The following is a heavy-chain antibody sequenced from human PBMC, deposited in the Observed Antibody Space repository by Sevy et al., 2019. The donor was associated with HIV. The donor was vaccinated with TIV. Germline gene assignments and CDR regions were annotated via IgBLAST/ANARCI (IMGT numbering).Heavy chain of an antibody. CDR1: GLAFYAYG. CDR3: AREGCTRPHDY. D-gene: IGHD2-8*01. CDR2: FSFGCGRI. Sequence: GGSLRLSFAASGLAFYAYGLSWIGQAQGKGLDWFETFSFGCGRINYADPVKGRFTISRDNSKNSFYLQMDNLRVEDTALYYCAREGCTRPHDYWGQGTRVTVSS. J-gene: IGHJ4*02. V-gene: IGHV3-23*01.